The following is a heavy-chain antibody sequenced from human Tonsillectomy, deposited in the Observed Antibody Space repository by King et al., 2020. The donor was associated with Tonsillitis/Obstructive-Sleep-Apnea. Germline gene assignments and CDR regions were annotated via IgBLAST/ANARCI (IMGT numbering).Heavy chain of an antibody. D-gene: IGHD3-22*01. V-gene: IGHV3-53*01. J-gene: IGHJ3*02. CDR2: IYSGGST. CDR1: GFTVSRNY. Sequence: EVQLVESGGGLIQPGGSLRLSCAASGFTVSRNYMSWVRQAPGKGLEWVSVIYSGGSTYYADSVKGRFTISRDNSKKTLYLQMNSLRAEDTAVYYCAREDYYDRHRAFDIWGQGTMVTVPS. CDR3: AREDYYDRHRAFDI.